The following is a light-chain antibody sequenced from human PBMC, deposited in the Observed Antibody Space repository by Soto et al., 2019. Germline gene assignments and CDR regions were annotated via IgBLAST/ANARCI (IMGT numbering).Light chain of an antibody. J-gene: IGKJ1*01. CDR1: QSVLYNSNNKNY. CDR2: WAS. Sequence: DIVMTQSPDSLAVSLGERATINCKSSQSVLYNSNNKNYLAWYQQKPGQAPKMLIYWASTRESGVPDRFSGSGSGTNFTLTISSLQPEDFATYYCQQSYSTPRTFGQGTKVEIK. V-gene: IGKV4-1*01. CDR3: QQSYSTPRT.